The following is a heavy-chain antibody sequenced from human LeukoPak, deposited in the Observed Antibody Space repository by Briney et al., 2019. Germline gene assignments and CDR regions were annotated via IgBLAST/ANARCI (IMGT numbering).Heavy chain of an antibody. CDR2: MYYSGST. CDR1: GGSIRSNSNY. Sequence: SETLSLTCSVSGGSIRSNSNYWGWIRQPPGKGLEWIGSMYYSGSTYYNPSLKSRVTISVDTSKSQFFLKLSSVTAADTAVYYCAGLREGVVGAAFDYWGQGTLVTVSS. V-gene: IGHV4-39*01. CDR3: AGLREGVVGAAFDY. J-gene: IGHJ4*02. D-gene: IGHD1-26*01.